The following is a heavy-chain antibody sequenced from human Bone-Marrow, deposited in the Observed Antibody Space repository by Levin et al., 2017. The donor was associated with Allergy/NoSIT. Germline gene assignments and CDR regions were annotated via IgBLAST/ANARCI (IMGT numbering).Heavy chain of an antibody. CDR3: AKDRSGLVDP. CDR1: GFTFSSYG. J-gene: IGHJ5*02. Sequence: GESLKISCAASGFTFSSYGMHWVRQAPGKGLEWVAVISYDGSNKYYADSVKGRFTISRDNSKNTLYLQMNSLRAEDTAVYYCAKDRSGLVDPWGQGTLVTVSS. CDR2: ISYDGSNK. V-gene: IGHV3-30*18.